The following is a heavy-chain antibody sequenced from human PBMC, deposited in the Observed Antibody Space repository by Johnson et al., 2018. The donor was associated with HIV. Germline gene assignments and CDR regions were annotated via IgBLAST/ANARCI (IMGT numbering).Heavy chain of an antibody. CDR2: ISSSGSTI. J-gene: IGHJ3*01. Sequence: VQLVESGGGLVQPGGSLGLSCAASGFTFSDYYMSWIRQAPGKGLEWVSYISSSGSTIYYADSVKGRFTISRDNSKNTLYLQMNSLKTEDTAVYYCTTGCSGGSACLWGQGTMVTVSS. CDR3: TTGCSGGSACL. V-gene: IGHV3-11*01. D-gene: IGHD2-15*01. CDR1: GFTFSDYY.